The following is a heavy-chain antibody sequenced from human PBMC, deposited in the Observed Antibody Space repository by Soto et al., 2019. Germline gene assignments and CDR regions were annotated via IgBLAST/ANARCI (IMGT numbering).Heavy chain of an antibody. CDR3: ARAGVGGYDYVFSCFEP. CDR2: INHSGST. CDR1: GGSFSGYY. J-gene: IGHJ5*02. D-gene: IGHD5-12*01. V-gene: IGHV4-34*01. Sequence: PSETLSLTCAVYGGSFSGYYWSWIRQPPGKGLEWIGEINHSGSTNYNPSLKSRVTISVDTSKNQFSLKLSSVTAADTAVYYCARAGVGGYDYVFSCFEPWGQGTLVPVSS.